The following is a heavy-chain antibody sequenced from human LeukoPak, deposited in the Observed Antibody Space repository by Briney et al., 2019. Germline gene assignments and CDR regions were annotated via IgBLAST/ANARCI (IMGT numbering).Heavy chain of an antibody. J-gene: IGHJ4*02. D-gene: IGHD5-18*01. V-gene: IGHV4-61*01. CDR2: IYYSGST. CDR1: GDSISSSSYY. Sequence: SETLSLTCTVSGDSISSSSYYWSWIRQPPGKGLEWIGYIYYSGSTNYNPSLKSRVTISVDTSKNQFSLKLSSVTAADTAVYYCARGPAMVTFDYWGQGTLVTVSS. CDR3: ARGPAMVTFDY.